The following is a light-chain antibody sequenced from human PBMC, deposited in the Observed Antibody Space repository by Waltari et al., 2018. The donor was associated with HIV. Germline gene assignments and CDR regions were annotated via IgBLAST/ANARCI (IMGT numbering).Light chain of an antibody. J-gene: IGKJ1*01. Sequence: DIHMTQSPHSLSASVGERVTLGCQSSQRIGKYVNWYQQRSGKRPRLLIFSASTLQSGVSPRFTGGGSGTDFTLTINNLQFEDFATYYCEQSYGSPRTFGQGT. CDR2: SAS. CDR3: EQSYGSPRT. CDR1: QRIGKY. V-gene: IGKV1-39*01.